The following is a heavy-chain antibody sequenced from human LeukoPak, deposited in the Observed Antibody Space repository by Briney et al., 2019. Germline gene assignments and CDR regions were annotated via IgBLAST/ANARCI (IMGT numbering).Heavy chain of an antibody. CDR2: INPSGGST. D-gene: IGHD2-2*03. Sequence: ASVKVSCKASGYTFTGYYMHWVRQAPGQGLEWMGIINPSGGSTSYAQKFQGRVTMTRDTSTSTVYMELSSLRSEDTAVYYCARGSGYCSSTSCYWTGDAFDIWGQGTMVTVSS. J-gene: IGHJ3*02. CDR1: GYTFTGYY. V-gene: IGHV1-46*01. CDR3: ARGSGYCSSTSCYWTGDAFDI.